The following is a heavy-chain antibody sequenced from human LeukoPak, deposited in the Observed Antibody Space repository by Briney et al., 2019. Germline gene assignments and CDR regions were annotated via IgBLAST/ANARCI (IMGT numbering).Heavy chain of an antibody. CDR3: VRHRSSELSFFDQ. CDR2: INYSGST. J-gene: IGHJ4*01. D-gene: IGHD3-16*01. CDR1: GGSINNYF. Sequence: PSETLSLTCTVSGGSINNYFWSWIRQSPGKRLEWIGYINYSGSTNYNPSLKSRVTISVDTSKNRFSLKLSSVTAADTAVYYCVRHRSSELSFFDQWGQGTLVTVSS. V-gene: IGHV4-59*08.